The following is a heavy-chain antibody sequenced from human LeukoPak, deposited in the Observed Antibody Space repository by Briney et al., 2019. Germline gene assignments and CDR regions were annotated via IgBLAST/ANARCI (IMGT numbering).Heavy chain of an antibody. Sequence: ASVKVSCKASGYTFTGYYMHWVRQAPGQGLEWMGRVNPNSGGTNYAQKFQGRVTITRDMSSSTAYMELSRLRSDDTAVYYCAREISGYYRDWYFDLWGRGTLVTVSS. J-gene: IGHJ2*01. CDR1: GYTFTGYY. CDR3: AREISGYYRDWYFDL. V-gene: IGHV1-2*06. D-gene: IGHD3-22*01. CDR2: VNPNSGGT.